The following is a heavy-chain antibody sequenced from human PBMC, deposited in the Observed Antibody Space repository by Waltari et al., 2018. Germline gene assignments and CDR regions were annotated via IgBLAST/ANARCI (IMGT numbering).Heavy chain of an antibody. V-gene: IGHV3-7*01. CDR3: ARGRSETYRGGVFDI. J-gene: IGHJ3*02. CDR1: GFCIASYW. Sequence: EVQLVESGGGLVQPGGSRGLACAVSGFCIASYWTNWVRQAPGKGLEWVANINEDEIERSFVDSVKGRFTISRDNAKNTLYLQMNSLRVEDTAVYYCARGRSETYRGGVFDIWGQGTMVTVSS. CDR2: INEDEIER. D-gene: IGHD1-26*01.